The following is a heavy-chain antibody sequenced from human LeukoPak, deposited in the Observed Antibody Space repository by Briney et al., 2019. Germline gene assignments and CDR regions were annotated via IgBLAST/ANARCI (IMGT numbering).Heavy chain of an antibody. D-gene: IGHD3-3*01. V-gene: IGHV3-7*03. CDR1: GFTFSSYW. CDR3: ARHDFWSGYYSFVDY. Sequence: GGSLRLSCAASGFTFSSYWMSWVRQAPGKGLEWVANIKQDGSEKYYVDSVKGRFTISRDNAKNSLYLQMNSLRAEGTAVYYCARHDFWSGYYSFVDYWGQGTLVTVSS. CDR2: IKQDGSEK. J-gene: IGHJ4*02.